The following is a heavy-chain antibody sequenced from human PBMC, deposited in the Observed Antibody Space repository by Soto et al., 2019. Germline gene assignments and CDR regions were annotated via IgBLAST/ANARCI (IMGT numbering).Heavy chain of an antibody. J-gene: IGHJ4*02. CDR2: IDGSGATT. CDR1: GFTFSSCV. Sequence: EVQLLESGGGLVQPGGSLRLSCAASGFTFSSCVMTWVRQDPGKGLEWVSTIDGSGATTHYADSVKGRFTISRDNSKTTLYLQMNSLRTEDTAVYYCAKYGMGNIAHRRLDSWGQGTLATVSS. V-gene: IGHV3-23*01. D-gene: IGHD1-26*01. CDR3: AKYGMGNIAHRRLDS.